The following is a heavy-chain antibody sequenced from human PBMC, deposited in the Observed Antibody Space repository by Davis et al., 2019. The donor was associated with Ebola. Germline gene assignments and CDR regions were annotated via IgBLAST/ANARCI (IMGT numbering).Heavy chain of an antibody. CDR1: GGSFRDYF. CDR2: ISHHNGDT. J-gene: IGHJ5*01. CDR3: ARTTKTNIEDSGLGYNSFDS. D-gene: IGHD4-17*01. Sequence: MPSETLSLTCAVYGGSFRDYFWSWIRQPPEKGLEWIGEISHHNGDTNYNPSLRSRVAISVDSSKNQFSLEINSVTAADTATYYCARTTKTNIEDSGLGYNSFDSWGQGVLVSVSS. V-gene: IGHV4-34*01.